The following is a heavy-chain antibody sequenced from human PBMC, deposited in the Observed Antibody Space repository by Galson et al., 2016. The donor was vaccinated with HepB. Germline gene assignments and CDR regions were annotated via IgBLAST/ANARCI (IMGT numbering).Heavy chain of an antibody. Sequence: SLRLSCAASGFAFRNYAMDWFRQAPGKGLEWVGFIRAKNYGGTTEYAASVKGRFTISRDDSESIAYLQMNSLRAEDTAVYYCARDQVDYYSSSGDDFDFWGLGTLVTVSS. V-gene: IGHV3-49*03. CDR1: GFAFRNYA. CDR2: IRAKNYGGTT. D-gene: IGHD3-22*01. J-gene: IGHJ4*02. CDR3: ARDQVDYYSSSGDDFDF.